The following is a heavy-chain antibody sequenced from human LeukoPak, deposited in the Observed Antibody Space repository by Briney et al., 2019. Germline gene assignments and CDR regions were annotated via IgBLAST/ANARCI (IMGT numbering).Heavy chain of an antibody. J-gene: IGHJ4*02. CDR3: AREAYCGGDCYSGGIDY. V-gene: IGHV3-74*01. CDR1: GFTFRSYW. CDR2: INSDGSST. D-gene: IGHD2-21*01. Sequence: GGSLRLSCAASGFTFRSYWMHWVRQAPGKGLVWVSRINSDGSSTSYADSVKGRFTISRDNAKNTLFLQMNSLRAEDTAVYYCAREAYCGGDCYSGGIDYWGQGTLVTVSS.